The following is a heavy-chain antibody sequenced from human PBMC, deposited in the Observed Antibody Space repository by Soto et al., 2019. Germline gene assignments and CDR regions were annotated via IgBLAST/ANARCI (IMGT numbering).Heavy chain of an antibody. V-gene: IGHV3-23*01. CDR3: AKDFDLLWFGELYPSSYYFDY. CDR2: ISGSGGST. D-gene: IGHD3-10*01. J-gene: IGHJ4*02. CDR1: GFTFSSYA. Sequence: PGGSLRLSCAASGFTFSSYAMSWVRQAPGKGLEWVSAISGSGGSTYYADSVKGRFTISRDNSKNTLYLQMNSLRAEDTAVYYCAKDFDLLWFGELYPSSYYFDYWGQGTLVTVSS.